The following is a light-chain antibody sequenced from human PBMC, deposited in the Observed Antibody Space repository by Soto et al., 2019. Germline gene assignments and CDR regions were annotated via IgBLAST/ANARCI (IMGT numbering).Light chain of an antibody. CDR1: SSNIGNNY. CDR3: GTWDSSLSAGV. V-gene: IGLV1-51*02. CDR2: ENN. Sequence: QSVLTQPPSVSAAPGQKVTISCSGSSSNIGNNYVSWYQQLPGTAPKLLIYENNKRPSGIPVRFSGSKSGTSATLGITGLQTGDEADYYCGTWDSSLSAGVFGTGTKVTV. J-gene: IGLJ1*01.